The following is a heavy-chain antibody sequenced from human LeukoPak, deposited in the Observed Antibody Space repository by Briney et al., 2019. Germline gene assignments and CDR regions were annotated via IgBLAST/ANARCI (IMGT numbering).Heavy chain of an antibody. CDR2: IKQDGSER. Sequence: GGSLRLSCAASGSSFSSYWMSWVRQAPGKGLEWVANIKQDGSERFYVDSVKGRFAISRDNAKNLLYLQMNSLRAEDTAVYHCARDNSYDVLSTFDYWGQGSLVTVSS. J-gene: IGHJ4*02. D-gene: IGHD2/OR15-2a*01. CDR1: GSSFSSYW. CDR3: ARDNSYDVLSTFDY. V-gene: IGHV3-7*01.